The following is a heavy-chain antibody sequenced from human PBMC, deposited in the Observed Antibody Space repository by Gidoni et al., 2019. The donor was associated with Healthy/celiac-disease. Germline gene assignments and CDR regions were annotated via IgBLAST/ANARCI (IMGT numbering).Heavy chain of an antibody. J-gene: IGHJ5*02. CDR3: ARDGGDLLGATVFDP. CDR1: GCSISSGGYYWSWIRPHPGKGLACSGYY. Sequence: QVQLQESGPGLVKPSQTLSLTCTVSGCSISSGGYYWSWIRPHPGKGLACSGYYWSGSVQQPGKGLEWIWYIYYSGSTYYNPSIKSRFTISVDTSKNQFSLKLSSVTAADTAVYYCARDGGDLLGATVFDPWGQGTLVTVSS. CDR2: IYYSGST. D-gene: IGHD2-21*02. V-gene: IGHV4-31*03.